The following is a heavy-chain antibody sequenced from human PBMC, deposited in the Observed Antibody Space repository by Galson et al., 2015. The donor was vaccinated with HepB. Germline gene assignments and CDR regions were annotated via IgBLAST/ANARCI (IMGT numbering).Heavy chain of an antibody. CDR1: GFTFSSYS. V-gene: IGHV3-48*01. Sequence: SLRLSCAASGFTFSSYSMNWVRQAPGKGLEWVSYISSSSSTIYYADSVKGRFTISRDNAKNSLYLQMNSLRAEDTAVYYCARDPVGLSDILTGSYYYGMDVWGQGTTVTVSS. J-gene: IGHJ6*02. D-gene: IGHD3-9*01. CDR2: ISSSSSTI. CDR3: ARDPVGLSDILTGSYYYGMDV.